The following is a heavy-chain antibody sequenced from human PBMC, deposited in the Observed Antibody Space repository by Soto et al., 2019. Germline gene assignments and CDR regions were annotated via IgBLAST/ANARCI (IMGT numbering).Heavy chain of an antibody. D-gene: IGHD6-19*01. CDR1: GGSISSSSYY. V-gene: IGHV4-39*01. CDR2: IYYCGST. CDR3: ARPSSGSAFDI. Sequence: QLQLQESGPGLVKPSETLSLTCTVSGGSISSSSYYWGWIRQPPGKGLEWIGSIYYCGSTYYNPSLKSRVTISVDTSKNQFSLKLSSVTAADTAVYYCARPSSGSAFDIWGQGTMVTVSS. J-gene: IGHJ3*02.